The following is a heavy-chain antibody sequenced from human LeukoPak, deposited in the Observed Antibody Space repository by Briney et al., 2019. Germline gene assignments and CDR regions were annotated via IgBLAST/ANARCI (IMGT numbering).Heavy chain of an antibody. J-gene: IGHJ4*02. CDR2: ISYDGSNK. CDR1: GCTFSSYA. D-gene: IGHD6-19*01. Sequence: GGSLSLSCAGSGCTFSSYAMHWVRQAPGKGLEWVAVISYDGSNKYYADSVKGRFTISRDNSKNPLSLQLNSLRAEDTAVYYCAREMGVALAGTFGYYFDYWGQGTLVTVSS. CDR3: AREMGVALAGTFGYYFDY. V-gene: IGHV3-30*04.